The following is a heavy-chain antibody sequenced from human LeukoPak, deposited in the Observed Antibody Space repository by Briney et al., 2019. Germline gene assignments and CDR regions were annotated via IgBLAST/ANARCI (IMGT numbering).Heavy chain of an antibody. V-gene: IGHV3-23*01. J-gene: IGHJ1*01. CDR1: GFTFSSYA. D-gene: IGHD2-15*01. CDR2: MGGRGGST. CDR3: AKGTCSGVTCYFAEYFHH. Sequence: PGGSLRLSCAASGFTFSSYAMTRVRQAPGKGLEWVSAMGGRGGSTYYADSVKGRFSISRDNSKNTLYLQMNSLRAEDTAVYYCAKGTCSGVTCYFAEYFHHWGQGTLVTVSP.